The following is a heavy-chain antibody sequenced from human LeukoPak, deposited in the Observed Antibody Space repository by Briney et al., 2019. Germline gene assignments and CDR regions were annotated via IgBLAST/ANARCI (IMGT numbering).Heavy chain of an antibody. CDR3: ARAGFALAPHRGTPFDY. J-gene: IGHJ4*02. CDR2: INHSGST. CDR1: GGSFSGYY. D-gene: IGHD6-6*01. Sequence: SETLSLTCAVYGGSFSGYYWSWIRQPPGKGLEWIGEINHSGSTNYNPSLKSRVTISVDTSKNQFSLKLSSVTAADTAVYYCARAGFALAPHRGTPFDYWGQGTLVTVSS. V-gene: IGHV4-34*01.